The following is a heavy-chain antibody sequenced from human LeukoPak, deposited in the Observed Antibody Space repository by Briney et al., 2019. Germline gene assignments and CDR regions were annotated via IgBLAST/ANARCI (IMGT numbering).Heavy chain of an antibody. V-gene: IGHV4-34*01. CDR3: ARVFSGWYVGAFDI. CDR1: GGSFSGYY. J-gene: IGHJ3*02. D-gene: IGHD6-19*01. Sequence: SETLSLTCAVYGGSFSGYYWSWIRQPPGKGLEWIGEINHSGSTNYNPSLKSRVTISVDTSKNQFSLKLSSVTAADTAVYYCARVFSGWYVGAFDIWGQGTMVTVSS. CDR2: INHSGST.